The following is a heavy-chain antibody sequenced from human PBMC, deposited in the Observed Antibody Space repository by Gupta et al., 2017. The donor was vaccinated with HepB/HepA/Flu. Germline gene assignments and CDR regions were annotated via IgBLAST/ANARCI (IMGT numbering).Heavy chain of an antibody. J-gene: IGHJ4*02. D-gene: IGHD3-3*01. Sequence: QVQLVQSGAEVKKPGASVKVSCKVSGYTLTELSMHWVRQAPGKGLEWMGGFDPEDGETIYAQKFQGRVTMTEDTSTDTAYMELSSLRSEDTAVYYCATLKYYDFWSGYSFDYWGQGTLVTVSS. CDR3: ATLKYYDFWSGYSFDY. CDR1: GYTLTELS. V-gene: IGHV1-24*01. CDR2: FDPEDGET.